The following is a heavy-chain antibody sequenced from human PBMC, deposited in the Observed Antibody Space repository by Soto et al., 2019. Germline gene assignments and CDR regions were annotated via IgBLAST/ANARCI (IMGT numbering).Heavy chain of an antibody. CDR2: INPNSGGT. J-gene: IGHJ4*02. D-gene: IGHD6-13*01. V-gene: IGHV1-2*04. Sequence: ASVKVSCKASGYTFTGYYMHWVRQAPGQGLEWMGWINPNSGGTNYAQKFQGWVTMTRDTSISTAYMELSRLRSDDTAVYYCARGHRSSWYTGELTLEVDYWGQGTLVTVSS. CDR1: GYTFTGYY. CDR3: ARGHRSSWYTGELTLEVDY.